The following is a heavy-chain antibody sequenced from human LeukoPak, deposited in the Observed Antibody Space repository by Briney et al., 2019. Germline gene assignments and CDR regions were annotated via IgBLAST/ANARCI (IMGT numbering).Heavy chain of an antibody. CDR1: GGSFNGYH. Sequence: KTSETLSLTCALSGGSFNGYHWTWIRQSPDKGLEWIGEINYMGGTTYNPSFKSRVTISGDASKKEFSLEMTSVTAADTAVCYCARDGVTIFKGEPYWGQGTAVTVSS. V-gene: IGHV4-34*01. CDR3: ARDGVTIFKGEPY. D-gene: IGHD3-3*02. CDR2: INYMGGT. J-gene: IGHJ4*02.